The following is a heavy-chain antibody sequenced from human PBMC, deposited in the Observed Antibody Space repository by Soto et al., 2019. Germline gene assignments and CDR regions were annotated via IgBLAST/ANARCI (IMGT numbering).Heavy chain of an antibody. Sequence: VQLVESGGGLVKPGGSLRLSCAASGFTFSNAWMSWVRQAPGKGLEWVGRIKSKTDGGTTDYAAPVKGRFTISRDDSKNTLYLQMNSLKTEDTAVYYCTTDLDCSSTSCFILDWFDPWGQGTLVTVSS. CDR3: TTDLDCSSTSCFILDWFDP. D-gene: IGHD2-2*01. J-gene: IGHJ5*02. CDR1: GFTFSNAW. CDR2: IKSKTDGGTT. V-gene: IGHV3-15*01.